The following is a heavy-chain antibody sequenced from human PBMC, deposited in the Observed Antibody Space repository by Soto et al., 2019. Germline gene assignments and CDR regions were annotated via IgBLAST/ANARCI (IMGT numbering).Heavy chain of an antibody. J-gene: IGHJ4*02. CDR2: ISGSGGST. D-gene: IGHD6-19*01. V-gene: IGHV3-23*01. CDR3: AKPPAGTGYYFDY. CDR1: GFTFSSYA. Sequence: GGSLRLSCAASGFTFSSYAMSWVRQAPGKGLEWVSAISGSGGSTYYADSVKGRFTISSDNSKNTLYLQMNSLRAEDTAVYYCAKPPAGTGYYFDYWGQGTLVTVSS.